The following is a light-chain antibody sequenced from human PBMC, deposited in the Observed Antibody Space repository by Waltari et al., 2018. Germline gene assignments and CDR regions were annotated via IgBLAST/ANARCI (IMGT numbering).Light chain of an antibody. CDR3: QQYYSNPWT. Sequence: DIVMTQSPDSLAVSLGERATIHFKSSQSVLYSSNNMNYLAWYQQKSGQPPKLLIYWAFTRESGVPDRFSGSGSGTDITLTISSLQSEDAAVYYCQQYYSNPWTFGQGTKVQI. CDR1: QSVLYSSNNMNY. J-gene: IGKJ1*01. V-gene: IGKV4-1*01. CDR2: WAF.